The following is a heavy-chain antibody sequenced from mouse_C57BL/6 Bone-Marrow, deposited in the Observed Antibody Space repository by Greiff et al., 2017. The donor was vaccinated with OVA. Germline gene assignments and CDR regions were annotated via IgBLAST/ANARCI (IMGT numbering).Heavy chain of an antibody. CDR1: GFTFSDYY. V-gene: IGHV5-16*01. Sequence: EVKLMESEGGLVQPGSSMKLSCTASGFTFSDYYMAWVRQVPEKGLEWVANINYDGSSTYYLDSLKSRFIISRDNAKNILYLQMSSLKSEDTATYYCARDRGLLYFDYWGQGTTLTVSS. CDR3: ARDRGLLYFDY. D-gene: IGHD2-13*01. J-gene: IGHJ2*01. CDR2: INYDGSST.